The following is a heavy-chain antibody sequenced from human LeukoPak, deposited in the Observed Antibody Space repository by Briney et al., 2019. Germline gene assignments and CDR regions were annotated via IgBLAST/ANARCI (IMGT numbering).Heavy chain of an antibody. Sequence: SETLSLTCTVSGGSISSSSYYWGWIRQPPGMGLEWIGSIYYSGSTYYNPSLKSRVTISVDTSKNQFSLKLSSVTAADTAVYYCARHRHWRGRGYFDYWGQGTLVTVSS. CDR1: GGSISSSSYY. J-gene: IGHJ4*02. V-gene: IGHV4-39*01. D-gene: IGHD1-1*01. CDR2: IYYSGST. CDR3: ARHRHWRGRGYFDY.